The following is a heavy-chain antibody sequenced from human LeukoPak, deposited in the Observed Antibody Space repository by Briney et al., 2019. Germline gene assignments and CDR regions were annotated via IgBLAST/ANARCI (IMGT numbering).Heavy chain of an antibody. CDR1: GVSISDFH. D-gene: IGHD1/OR15-1a*01. Sequence: SETLSLTCTVAGVSISDFHWSWLRQSPEKGLEWIGWITNSGDANYNPSLESRLAMSAETTKRQLSLRVTSVTDADTAVYYCASHVEHAAYFHHWGQGILVTVSS. J-gene: IGHJ4*02. CDR2: ITNSGDA. V-gene: IGHV4-59*08. CDR3: ASHVEHAAYFHH.